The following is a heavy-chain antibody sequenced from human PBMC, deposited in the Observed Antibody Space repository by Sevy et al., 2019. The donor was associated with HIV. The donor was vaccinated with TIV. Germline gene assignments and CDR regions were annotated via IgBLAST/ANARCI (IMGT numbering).Heavy chain of an antibody. D-gene: IGHD3-3*01. V-gene: IGHV3-15*01. CDR2: IKSKTDGGTT. Sequence: GGSLRLSCAASGFTFSNAWMSWVRQAPGKGLEWVGRIKSKTDGGTTDYAAPVKGSFTISRDDSKNTLYLQMNSLKTEDTAVYYCTGLYYDFWSGYYRYMDVWGKGTTVTVSS. J-gene: IGHJ6*03. CDR3: TGLYYDFWSGYYRYMDV. CDR1: GFTFSNAW.